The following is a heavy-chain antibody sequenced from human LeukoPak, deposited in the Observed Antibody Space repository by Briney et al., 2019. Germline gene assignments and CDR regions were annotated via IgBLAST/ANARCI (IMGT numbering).Heavy chain of an antibody. CDR1: GFTFSFYA. J-gene: IGHJ4*02. Sequence: GGSLRLSCAASGFTFSFYAMSWVRQAPGKGLEWVSAISGSADSTYYADSVKGRFTISRDNSRNALYLQMNSLRAEDTAVYYCAKSFYYESSGYPRGPDYRGQGTLVTVSS. CDR2: ISGSADST. CDR3: AKSFYYESSGYPRGPDY. V-gene: IGHV3-23*01. D-gene: IGHD3-22*01.